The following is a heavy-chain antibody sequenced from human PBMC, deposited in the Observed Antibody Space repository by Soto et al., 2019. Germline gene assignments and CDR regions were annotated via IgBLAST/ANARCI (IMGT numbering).Heavy chain of an antibody. D-gene: IGHD3-22*01. CDR2: ISCSGGST. Sequence: GGSLRLSCAASGFTFSSYAMSWVRQAPGTGLEWVSAISCSGGSTYYAYSVKGRFTISRDNSNNTLYLQMNSLRAEDTAVYYCAKDISPFGYDSSGYAFHXWGQGTLVTVSX. CDR1: GFTFSSYA. CDR3: AKDISPFGYDSSGYAFHX. V-gene: IGHV3-23*01. J-gene: IGHJ4*02.